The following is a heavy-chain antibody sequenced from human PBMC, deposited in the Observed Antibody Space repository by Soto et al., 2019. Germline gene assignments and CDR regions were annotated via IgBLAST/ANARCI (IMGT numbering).Heavy chain of an antibody. D-gene: IGHD2-2*02. CDR3: AKDRGYCSSTSCYMTYPFDY. Sequence: EVQLLESGGGLVQPGGSLRLSCAASGFTFSSYAMSWVRQAPGKGLEWVSAISGSGGTTYYADSVKGRFTISRDNSKNTLYLQMNSLRAEDTAVYYCAKDRGYCSSTSCYMTYPFDYWGQGTLVTVSS. CDR1: GFTFSSYA. J-gene: IGHJ4*02. V-gene: IGHV3-23*01. CDR2: ISGSGGTT.